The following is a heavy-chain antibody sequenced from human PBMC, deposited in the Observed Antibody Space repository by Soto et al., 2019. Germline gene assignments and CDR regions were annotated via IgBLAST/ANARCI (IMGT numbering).Heavy chain of an antibody. CDR3: ARRNIWSGYYVFDN. Sequence: SETLSLTCTVSGGSISSYYWSWIRQPPGKGLEWIGYIYYSGSTNYNPSLKSRVTISVDTSKNQFSLKLSSVTAADTAVYYCARRNIWSGYYVFDNWGQGTLVTVSS. J-gene: IGHJ4*02. CDR1: GGSISSYY. D-gene: IGHD3-3*01. CDR2: IYYSGST. V-gene: IGHV4-59*01.